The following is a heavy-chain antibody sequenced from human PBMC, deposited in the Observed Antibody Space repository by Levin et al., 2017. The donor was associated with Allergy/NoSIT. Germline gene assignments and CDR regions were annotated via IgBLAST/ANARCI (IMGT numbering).Heavy chain of an antibody. V-gene: IGHV3-30-3*01. Sequence: GESLKISCAASGFTFSSYAMHWVRQAPGKGLEWVAIISYDGSSKYYADSVKGRFTISRDNSKNTLYLQMNSLRAEDTAVYYCARDAFYGSGTSHVYWGQGNLVTVSS. D-gene: IGHD3-10*01. CDR2: ISYDGSSK. CDR1: GFTFSSYA. J-gene: IGHJ4*02. CDR3: ARDAFYGSGTSHVY.